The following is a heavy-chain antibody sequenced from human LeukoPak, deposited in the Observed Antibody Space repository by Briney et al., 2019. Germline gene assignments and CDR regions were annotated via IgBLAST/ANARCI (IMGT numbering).Heavy chain of an antibody. CDR2: MNPNSGNT. J-gene: IGHJ6*03. Sequence: ASVKVSCKASGYTFTSYDINWVRQATGQGLEWMGWMNPNSGNTGYAQKFQGRVTMTRNTSISTAYMELSSLRSEDTAVYYCARRSYYYYYMDAWGKGTTVTVSS. CDR1: GYTFTSYD. V-gene: IGHV1-8*01. CDR3: ARRSYYYYYMDA.